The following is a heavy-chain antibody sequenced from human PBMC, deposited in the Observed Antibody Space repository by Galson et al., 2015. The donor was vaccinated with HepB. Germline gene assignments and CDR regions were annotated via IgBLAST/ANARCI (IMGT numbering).Heavy chain of an antibody. CDR2: IYSGGLT. CDR3: ARSLNYYYYYMDL. CDR1: GFTVSSNY. D-gene: IGHD3-9*01. Sequence: SLRLSCAASGFTVSSNYMSWVRQSPGKGLEWVSIIYSGGLTKYADSVKGRFTISRDNSKNTLSLQMNGLRAEDAAVYYCARSLNYYYYYMDLWGKGTTVTVSS. V-gene: IGHV3-53*01. J-gene: IGHJ6*03.